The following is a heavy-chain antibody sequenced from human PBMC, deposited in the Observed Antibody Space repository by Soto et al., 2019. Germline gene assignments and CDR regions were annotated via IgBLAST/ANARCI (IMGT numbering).Heavy chain of an antibody. CDR3: ARDNPPYYAKPDP. V-gene: IGHV4-30-4*01. D-gene: IGHD3-10*01. J-gene: IGHJ5*02. CDR1: GGSISSSDYY. Sequence: PSETLSLTCTVSGGSISSSDYYWSWIRQPPGKGLEWIGYIYYSGSTYYNPSLKSRVTISVDTSKNQFSLKLSSVTAADTAVYYCARDNPPYYAKPDPWGQGTLVTVSS. CDR2: IYYSGST.